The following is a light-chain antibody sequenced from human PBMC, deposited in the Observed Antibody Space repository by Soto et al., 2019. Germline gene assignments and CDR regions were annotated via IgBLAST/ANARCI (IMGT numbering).Light chain of an antibody. V-gene: IGLV2-14*03. CDR1: SSDVGGYNS. CDR3: SSYTSSATLI. Sequence: SALTQPASVSGSPGQSITISCTGTSSDVGGYNSVSWYQHHPGKAPKLMIYDVSNRPSGISNRFSGSKSGNTASLTISGLQAEDEADYYCSSYTSSATLIFGGGTKLTVL. CDR2: DVS. J-gene: IGLJ2*01.